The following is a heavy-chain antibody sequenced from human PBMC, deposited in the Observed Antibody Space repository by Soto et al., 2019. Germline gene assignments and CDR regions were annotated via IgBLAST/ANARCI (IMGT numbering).Heavy chain of an antibody. Sequence: QPGGSLRLSCAASGFTFSSYAMSWVRQAPGKGLEWVSAISGSGGSTYYADSVKGRFTISRDNSKNTLYLQMNSLRAEDTAVYYCAKDLPGYDFWSGLGYYYGMDVWGQGTTVTVSS. D-gene: IGHD3-3*01. V-gene: IGHV3-23*01. CDR3: AKDLPGYDFWSGLGYYYGMDV. J-gene: IGHJ6*02. CDR2: ISGSGGST. CDR1: GFTFSSYA.